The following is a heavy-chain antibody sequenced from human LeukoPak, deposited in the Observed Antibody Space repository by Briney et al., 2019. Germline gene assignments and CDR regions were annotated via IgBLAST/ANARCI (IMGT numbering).Heavy chain of an antibody. V-gene: IGHV4-59*01. CDR1: GGSISSYY. Sequence: SEALSLTCTVSGGSISSYYWSWIRQPPGKGLEWIGYIYYSGSTNYNPSLKNRVTISVDTSKNQFSLKLSSVTAADTAVYYCARDAVNYGSGSYYNVFDYWGQGTLVTVSS. CDR3: ARDAVNYGSGSYYNVFDY. CDR2: IYYSGST. J-gene: IGHJ4*02. D-gene: IGHD3-10*01.